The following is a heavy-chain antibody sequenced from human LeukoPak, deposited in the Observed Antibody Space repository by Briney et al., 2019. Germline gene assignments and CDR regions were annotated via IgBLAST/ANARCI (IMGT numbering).Heavy chain of an antibody. J-gene: IGHJ6*03. D-gene: IGHD3-16*01. CDR2: ILFDGSKK. CDR1: GFTFSSYS. CDR3: AKRGSYYYYMDV. Sequence: PGGSLRLSCAASGFTFSSYSMHWVRQAPGKGLEWVAAILFDGSKKYVADAVKGRFTISRDNSENSLYLQMNSLRAEDTAVYYCAKRGSYYYYMDVWGKGTTVTVSS. V-gene: IGHV3-30*04.